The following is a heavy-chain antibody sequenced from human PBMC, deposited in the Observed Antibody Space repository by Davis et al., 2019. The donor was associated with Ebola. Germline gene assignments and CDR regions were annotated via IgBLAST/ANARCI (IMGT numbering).Heavy chain of an antibody. V-gene: IGHV3-21*01. CDR2: ISYSSSYM. CDR3: ARAYDSSGYYYSDH. Sequence: PGGSLRPSCAASGFTFSNSGMNWVRQAPGKGLEWVASISYSSSYMYYADTVKGRFTISRDNAKNSLYLQMNSLRAEDTAVYYCARAYDSSGYYYSDHWGQGTLVTVSS. J-gene: IGHJ4*02. D-gene: IGHD3-22*01. CDR1: GFTFSNSG.